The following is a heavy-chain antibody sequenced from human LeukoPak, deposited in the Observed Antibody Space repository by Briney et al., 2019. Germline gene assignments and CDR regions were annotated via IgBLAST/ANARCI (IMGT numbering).Heavy chain of an antibody. CDR2: INHSGST. Sequence: SXTLSLTCAVYGGSFSGYYWSWIRQPPGKGLEWIGEINHSGSTNYNPSLKSRVTISVDTSKNQFSLKLSSVTAADTAVYYCARLGATHPYYYMDVWGKGTTVTVSS. D-gene: IGHD1-26*01. CDR3: ARLGATHPYYYMDV. V-gene: IGHV4-34*01. CDR1: GGSFSGYY. J-gene: IGHJ6*03.